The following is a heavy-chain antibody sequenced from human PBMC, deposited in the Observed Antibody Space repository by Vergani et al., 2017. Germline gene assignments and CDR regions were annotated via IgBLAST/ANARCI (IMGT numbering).Heavy chain of an antibody. V-gene: IGHV3-23*04. CDR2: ISGSGGST. CDR3: AREGRFLEWSL. D-gene: IGHD3-3*01. J-gene: IGHJ3*01. CDR1: GFTFSSYA. Sequence: VQLEESGGGVVQPGRSLRLSCAASGFTFSSYAMSWVRQAPGKGLEWVSAISGSGGSTYYADSGKGRFTISRDNSKNTLYLQMNSLRAEDTAVYYCAREGRFLEWSLWGQGTMVTVSS.